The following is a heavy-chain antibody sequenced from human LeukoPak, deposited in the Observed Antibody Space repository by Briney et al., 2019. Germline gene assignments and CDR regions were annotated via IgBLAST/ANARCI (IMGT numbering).Heavy chain of an antibody. J-gene: IGHJ4*02. CDR3: ARPPNRSSSSGLVY. CDR1: GYTSTGYY. CDR2: INPNSGGT. D-gene: IGHD6-6*01. V-gene: IGHV1-2*02. Sequence: ASVKVSCKASGYTSTGYYMHWVRQAPGQGLEWMGWINPNSGGTNYAQKFQGRVTMTRDTSISTAYMELSRLRSDDTAVYYCARPPNRSSSSGLVYWGQGTLVTVSS.